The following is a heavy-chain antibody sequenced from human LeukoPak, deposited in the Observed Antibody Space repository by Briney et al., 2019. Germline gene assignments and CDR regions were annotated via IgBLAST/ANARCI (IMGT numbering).Heavy chain of an antibody. D-gene: IGHD2-2*02. CDR3: AKERGEGYCSSTSCYTFDY. V-gene: IGHV1-2*02. J-gene: IGHJ4*02. CDR1: GYTFTGYY. CDR2: INPNSGGT. Sequence: ASVKVSCKASGYTFTGYYMHWVRQAPGQGLEWMGWINPNSGGTNYAQKFQGRVTMTRDTSISTAYMELSRLRPDDTAVYYCAKERGEGYCSSTSCYTFDYWGQGTLVTVSS.